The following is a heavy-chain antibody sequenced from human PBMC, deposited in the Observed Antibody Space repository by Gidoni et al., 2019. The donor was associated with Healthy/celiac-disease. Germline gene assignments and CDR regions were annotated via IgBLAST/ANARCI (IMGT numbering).Heavy chain of an antibody. Sequence: GYTFTSYGISWVRQAPGQGLEWMGWISAYNGNTNYAQKLQGRVTMTTDTSTSTAYMELRSLRSDDTAVYYCAREMTGEHRYFDLWGRGTLVTVSS. J-gene: IGHJ2*01. D-gene: IGHD7-27*01. CDR2: ISAYNGNT. CDR1: GYTFTSYG. V-gene: IGHV1-18*01. CDR3: AREMTGEHRYFDL.